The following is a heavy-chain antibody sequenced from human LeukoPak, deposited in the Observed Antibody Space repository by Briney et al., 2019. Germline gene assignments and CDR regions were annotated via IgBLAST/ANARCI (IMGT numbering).Heavy chain of an antibody. V-gene: IGHV1-18*01. CDR2: ISAYNGNT. Sequence: GALVKVSCKASGYTFTSYGISWVRQAPGQGLEWMGWISAYNGNTNYAQKLQGRVTMTTDTSTSTAYMELRSLRSDDTAVYYCARDWSGPGVVVPAARGPSGMDVWGQGTTVTVSS. CDR3: ARDWSGPGVVVPAARGPSGMDV. CDR1: GYTFTSYG. D-gene: IGHD2-2*01. J-gene: IGHJ6*02.